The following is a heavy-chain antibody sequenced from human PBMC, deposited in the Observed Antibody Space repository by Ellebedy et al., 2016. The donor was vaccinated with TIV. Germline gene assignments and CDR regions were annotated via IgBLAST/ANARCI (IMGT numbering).Heavy chain of an antibody. Sequence: GESLKISCAASGFSFSSYWMSWVRQAPGKGLEWVANIRQDGNDKYYVDSVKGRFTISRDNAKNSLYLQMNSLRIEDTAAYYCARDGSYGDYRSPTHAFEIWGQGTTVTVSS. CDR1: GFSFSSYW. CDR2: IRQDGNDK. CDR3: ARDGSYGDYRSPTHAFEI. J-gene: IGHJ3*02. D-gene: IGHD4-17*01. V-gene: IGHV3-7*01.